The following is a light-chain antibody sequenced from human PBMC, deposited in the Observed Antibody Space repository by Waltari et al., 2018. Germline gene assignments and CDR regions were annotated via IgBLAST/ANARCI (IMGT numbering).Light chain of an antibody. V-gene: IGLV1-40*01. CDR2: ANT. Sequence: QSVLTQPPSLSGAPGQRVTISCPGSSSNIGAGYDIHWYQHLPGTAPKLLISANTNRPSGVPDRFSASKSGTSASLVITGLQAEDEADYYCQSYDTSLNVVFGGGTKLTVL. J-gene: IGLJ2*01. CDR3: QSYDTSLNVV. CDR1: SSNIGAGYD.